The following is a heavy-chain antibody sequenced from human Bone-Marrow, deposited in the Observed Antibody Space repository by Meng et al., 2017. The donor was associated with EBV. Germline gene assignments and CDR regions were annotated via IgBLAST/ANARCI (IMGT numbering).Heavy chain of an antibody. J-gene: IGHJ4*02. Sequence: QGQIVQSVAVMKKPGALVKVYCKASGYTFTGYYMHWVLQDPGQALEWMGWINPNSGGTNYAQKFQGWVTMTRDTSISTAYMELSRLRSDDTAVYYCARDSKQGFDYWGQGTLVTVSS. CDR1: GYTFTGYY. V-gene: IGHV1-2*04. D-gene: IGHD6-13*01. CDR3: ARDSKQGFDY. CDR2: INPNSGGT.